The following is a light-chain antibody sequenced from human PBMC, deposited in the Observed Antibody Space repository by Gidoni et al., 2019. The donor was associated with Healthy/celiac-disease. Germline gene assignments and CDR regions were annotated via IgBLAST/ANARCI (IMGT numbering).Light chain of an antibody. CDR2: GAS. J-gene: IGKJ1*01. CDR3: QQYGSSPPWT. CDR1: QSVSSSY. V-gene: IGKV3-20*01. Sequence: DIVLTQSPGTLSLSPGERATLSCRASQSVSSSYLAWYQQKPGQAPRLLIYGASSRATGIPDRFSGSGSGTDFTLTISRLEPEDFAVYYCQQYGSSPPWTFGQXTKVGIK.